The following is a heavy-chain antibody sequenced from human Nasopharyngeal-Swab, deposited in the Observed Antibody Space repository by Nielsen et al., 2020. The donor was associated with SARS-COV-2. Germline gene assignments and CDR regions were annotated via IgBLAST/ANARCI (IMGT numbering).Heavy chain of an antibody. CDR1: GGSISSSSYY. D-gene: IGHD1-26*01. Sequence: SETLSLTCTVSGGSISSSSYYWGWIRQPPGKGLEWIGSIYYSGSTYYNPSLTSRVTISVDTSKNQFSLKLSSVTAADTAVYYCARLGFSGSYDYWGQGTLVTVSS. V-gene: IGHV4-39*01. CDR2: IYYSGST. CDR3: ARLGFSGSYDY. J-gene: IGHJ4*02.